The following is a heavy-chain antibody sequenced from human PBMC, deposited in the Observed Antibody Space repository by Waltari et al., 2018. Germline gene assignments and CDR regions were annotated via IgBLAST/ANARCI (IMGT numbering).Heavy chain of an antibody. J-gene: IGHJ6*03. CDR3: ARNPRRKDSSSSYYYYYMDV. Sequence: QVQLQESGPGLVKPSETLSLTCTVSGGSISSHYWSWIRQPPGKELEWIGYIYYSGSTNYNPSLKSRVTISVDTSKNQFSLKLSSVTAADTAVYYCARNPRRKDSSSSYYYYYMDVWGKGTTVTVSS. D-gene: IGHD6-6*01. CDR1: GGSISSHY. CDR2: IYYSGST. V-gene: IGHV4-59*11.